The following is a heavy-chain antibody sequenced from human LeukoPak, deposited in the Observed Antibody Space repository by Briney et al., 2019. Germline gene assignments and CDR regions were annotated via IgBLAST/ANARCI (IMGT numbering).Heavy chain of an antibody. CDR1: GFTFSSYW. V-gene: IGHV3-74*01. J-gene: IGHJ4*02. D-gene: IGHD1-20*01. Sequence: GGSLRLSCAASGFTFSSYWMHWVCQAPGKGLVWVSRINSDGSSTSYADSVKGRFTISRDNAKNTLYLQMNSLRAEDTAVYYCARVVTGTIDADYWGQGTLVTVSS. CDR2: INSDGSST. CDR3: ARVVTGTIDADY.